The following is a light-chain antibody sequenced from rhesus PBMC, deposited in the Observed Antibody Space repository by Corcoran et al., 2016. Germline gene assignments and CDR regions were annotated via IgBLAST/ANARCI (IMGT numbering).Light chain of an antibody. CDR1: QGITND. J-gene: IGKJ2*01. CDR2: EAS. CDR3: QHYYSTPYS. Sequence: DIQMTQSPSSLSASVGDRVTITFRASQGITNDLAWYQQQPGETPKLLIYEASSLQSGITSRFTGSGAGTDFTLTISSLQSEDFATYYCQHYYSTPYSFGQGTKVEIK. V-gene: IGKV1-25*01.